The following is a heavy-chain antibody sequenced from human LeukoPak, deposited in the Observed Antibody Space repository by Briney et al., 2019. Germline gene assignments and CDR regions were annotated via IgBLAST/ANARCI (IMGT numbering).Heavy chain of an antibody. CDR1: GFTLSTYS. D-gene: IGHD5-24*01. CDR2: ISSSSLYI. Sequence: PGGSLRLSCAASGFTLSTYSPNWVRQAPGKGLEWVSSISSSSLYIYYADSVKGRFTISRDNAKNSLFLQMNSLRAEDTAVYYCAREGDGYNPPIDYWGQGTLVTVSS. V-gene: IGHV3-21*04. CDR3: AREGDGYNPPIDY. J-gene: IGHJ4*02.